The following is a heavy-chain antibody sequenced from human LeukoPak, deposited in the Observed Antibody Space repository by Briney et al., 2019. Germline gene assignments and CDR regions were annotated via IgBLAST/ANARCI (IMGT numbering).Heavy chain of an antibody. J-gene: IGHJ6*03. CDR2: INTNTGNP. Sequence: ASVKVSCKASGYTFTGYYMHWVRQAPGQGLEWMGWINTNTGNPTYAQGFTGRFVFSLDTSVSTAYLQISSLKAEDIAVYYCARDSTVITNNAYYYYMDVWGKGTTVTVSS. D-gene: IGHD3-22*01. V-gene: IGHV7-4-1*02. CDR1: GYTFTGYY. CDR3: ARDSTVITNNAYYYYMDV.